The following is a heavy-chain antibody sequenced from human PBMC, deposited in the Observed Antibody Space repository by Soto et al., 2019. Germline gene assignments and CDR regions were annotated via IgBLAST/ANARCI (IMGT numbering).Heavy chain of an antibody. Sequence: EVQLVESGGGLVQPGGSLRLSCGASGFTFTTYWLSWVRQVPGKGLEWVANINQDGSEKNYVDSVKGRFTISRVNAKNSLYLQMSSLSAEDTALYYCARDGSTSWYSYDYHAMDVWGQGTPVTVSS. J-gene: IGHJ6*02. CDR2: INQDGSEK. D-gene: IGHD5-18*01. V-gene: IGHV3-7*05. CDR3: ARDGSTSWYSYDYHAMDV. CDR1: GFTFTTYW.